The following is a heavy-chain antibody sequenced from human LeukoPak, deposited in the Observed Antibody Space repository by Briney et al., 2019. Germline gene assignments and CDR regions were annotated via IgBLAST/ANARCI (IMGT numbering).Heavy chain of an antibody. Sequence: GAXXKVSCXAXXXTFTXXGXSWVRQAPGQGVEWMGWISAYNGKTNYAQKLQGRVTMTTDTSTSTAYMELRSLRSDDTAVYYCAREGSGYFDYWGQGTLVTVSS. J-gene: IGHJ4*02. V-gene: IGHV1-18*01. CDR1: XXTFTXXG. CDR3: AREGSGYFDY. CDR2: ISAYNGKT. D-gene: IGHD3-10*01.